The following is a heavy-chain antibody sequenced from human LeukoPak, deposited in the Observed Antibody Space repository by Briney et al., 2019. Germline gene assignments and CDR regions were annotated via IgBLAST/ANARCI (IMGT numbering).Heavy chain of an antibody. CDR3: ARDRRGVIVMGIDY. D-gene: IGHD3-16*02. CDR1: GYTFTSYG. V-gene: IGHV1-18*01. CDR2: ISAYNGNT. J-gene: IGHJ4*02. Sequence: ASVKVSCKASGYTFTSYGISWVRQAPGQGLEWMGWISAYNGNTNYAQKLQGRVTMTTDTSTSTAYMELRSLRSDDTAVYYCARDRRGVIVMGIDYWGQGTLVTVPS.